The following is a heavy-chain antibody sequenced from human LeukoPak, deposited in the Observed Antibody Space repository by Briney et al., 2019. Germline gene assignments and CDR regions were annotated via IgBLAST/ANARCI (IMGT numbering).Heavy chain of an antibody. CDR2: IRSDGSIK. Sequence: PGGSLRLSCAASGFAFFTYGMHWVRQAPGKGLEWVAFIRSDGSIKYFADSVKGRFTISRDNSKNTLYLQMNSLRAEDTAVYYCAKRLGEPDAFDIWGQGTMVTVSS. CDR3: AKRLGEPDAFDI. V-gene: IGHV3-30*02. CDR1: GFAFFTYG. J-gene: IGHJ3*02. D-gene: IGHD1-14*01.